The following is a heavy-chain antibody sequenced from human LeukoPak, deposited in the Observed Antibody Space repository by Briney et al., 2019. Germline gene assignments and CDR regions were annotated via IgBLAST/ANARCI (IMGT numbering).Heavy chain of an antibody. V-gene: IGHV3-30*02. J-gene: IGHJ6*03. Sequence: GGSLRLSCAASGFTLSGYGMHWVRQAPGKGLEWVAFIRYDGNNKYYADSVKGRFTISRDNSKNALYLQMNSLRAEDTGVYYCAKDGALTTVNDYYYYYMDVWGKGTTVTVSS. CDR3: AKDGALTTVNDYYYYYMDV. D-gene: IGHD4-17*01. CDR2: IRYDGNNK. CDR1: GFTLSGYG.